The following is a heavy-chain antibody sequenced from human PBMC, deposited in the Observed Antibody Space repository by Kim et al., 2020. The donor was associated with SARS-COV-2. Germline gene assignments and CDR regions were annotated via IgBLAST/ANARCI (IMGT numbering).Heavy chain of an antibody. CDR3: ARGVVIAIIRGYAFDI. CDR2: IIPIFGTA. Sequence: SVKVSCKASGGTFSSYAISWVRQAPGQGLEWMGGIIPIFGTANYAQKFQGRVTITADESTSTAYMELSSLRSEDTAVYYCARGVVIAIIRGYAFDIWGQGTMVTVSS. J-gene: IGHJ3*02. CDR1: GGTFSSYA. V-gene: IGHV1-69*13. D-gene: IGHD2-21*01.